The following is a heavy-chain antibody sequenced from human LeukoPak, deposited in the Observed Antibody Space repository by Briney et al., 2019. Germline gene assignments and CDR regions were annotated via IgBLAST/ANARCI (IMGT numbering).Heavy chain of an antibody. D-gene: IGHD4-17*01. Sequence: SETLSLTCSVSGVSISSHYWSWIRQPPGKGLEWIGYIYYSGSTKYIPSLKSRVTISVDTSKNQFSLKLSSVTAADTAVYYCARGGTTVTPGLLWFDPWGQGTLVTVSS. V-gene: IGHV4-59*11. CDR2: IYYSGST. CDR1: GVSISSHY. J-gene: IGHJ5*02. CDR3: ARGGTTVTPGLLWFDP.